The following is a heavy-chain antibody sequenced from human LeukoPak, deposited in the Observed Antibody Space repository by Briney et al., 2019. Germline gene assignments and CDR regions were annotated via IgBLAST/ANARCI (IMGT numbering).Heavy chain of an antibody. Sequence: GGSLRLSCAASGFTFSNYGMHWVRQAPGKGLEWVAFIRYDGTDKHYADSVKGRFTISRDNTKNTLHLQMNSLRPEDTAVYYCAKDFLGDSGPGNWGQGTLVTVSS. CDR3: AKDFLGDSGPGN. D-gene: IGHD3-16*01. CDR2: IRYDGTDK. CDR1: GFTFSNYG. J-gene: IGHJ4*02. V-gene: IGHV3-30*02.